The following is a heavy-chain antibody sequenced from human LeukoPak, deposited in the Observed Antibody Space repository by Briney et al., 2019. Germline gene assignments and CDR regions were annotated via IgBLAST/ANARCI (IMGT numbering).Heavy chain of an antibody. CDR3: ARSVEMATLGTYYFDY. V-gene: IGHV1-2*04. CDR1: GYTFTGYY. J-gene: IGHJ4*02. Sequence: ASVKVSCKASGYTFTGYYMHWVRQALGQGLEWMGWINPNSGGTNYAQKFQGWVTMTRDTSISTAYMELSRLRSDDTAVYYCARSVEMATLGTYYFDYWGQGTLVTVSS. D-gene: IGHD5-24*01. CDR2: INPNSGGT.